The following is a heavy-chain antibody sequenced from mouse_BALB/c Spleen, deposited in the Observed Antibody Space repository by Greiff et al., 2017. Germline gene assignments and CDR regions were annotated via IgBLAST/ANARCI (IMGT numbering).Heavy chain of an antibody. V-gene: IGHV1-7*01. CDR3: ARTLGGYFDY. J-gene: IGHJ2*01. Sequence: QVQLKESGAELAKPGASVKMSCKASGYTFTSYWMHWVKQRPGQGLEWIGYINPSTGYTEYNQKFKDKATLTADKSSSTAYMQLSSLTSEDSAVYYCARTLGGYFDYWGQGTTLTVSS. CDR2: INPSTGYT. CDR1: GYTFTSYW.